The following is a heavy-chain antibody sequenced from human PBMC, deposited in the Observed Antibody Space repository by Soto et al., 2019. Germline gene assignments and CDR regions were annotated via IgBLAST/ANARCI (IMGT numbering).Heavy chain of an antibody. V-gene: IGHV4-39*01. CDR2: IYHRGST. CDR3: ARRSPLVYGNPFDH. CDR1: GGSISSNSYY. D-gene: IGHD3-10*01. Sequence: SETLSLTCTVSGGSISSNSYYWDWIRQPPGKGLDWIGSIYHRGSTYYNPSLKSRVAISVDPSTNQFSLTLTSVTAADTAVYYCARRSPLVYGNPFDHWGQGPLVTVSS. J-gene: IGHJ5*02.